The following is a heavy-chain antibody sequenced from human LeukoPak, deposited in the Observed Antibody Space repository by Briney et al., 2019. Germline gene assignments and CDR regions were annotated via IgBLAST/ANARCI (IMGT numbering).Heavy chain of an antibody. Sequence: GGSLRLSCAGSGLTFSNYEMNWVRQAPGKGLEWVSFISGSGSRIYYADSVKDRFTISRDNAKNSLYLQMNNLRADDTAVYYCAKDQGRGGFGLDCWGQGTLVTVSS. D-gene: IGHD3-16*01. CDR2: ISGSGSRI. CDR3: AKDQGRGGFGLDC. J-gene: IGHJ4*02. V-gene: IGHV3-48*03. CDR1: GLTFSNYE.